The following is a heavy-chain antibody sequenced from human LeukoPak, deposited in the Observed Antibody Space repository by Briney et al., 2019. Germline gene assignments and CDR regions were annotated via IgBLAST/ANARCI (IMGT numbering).Heavy chain of an antibody. J-gene: IGHJ6*03. CDR3: ARGGIAGRPVYYYYIDV. Sequence: GALKLSFAAAGFTFSSYTLHWVRQAPGKGLEWGPSISAVSTYIYYADSVKGRFTISRDNVEKSAYLELSGLTAHDTAIYYCARGGIAGRPVYYYYIDVWGKGTTVTVTS. D-gene: IGHD6-6*01. CDR1: GFTFSSYT. CDR2: ISAVSTYI. V-gene: IGHV3-21*01.